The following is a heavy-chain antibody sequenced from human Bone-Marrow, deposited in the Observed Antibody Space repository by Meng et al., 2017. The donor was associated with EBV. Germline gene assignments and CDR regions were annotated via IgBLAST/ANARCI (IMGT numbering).Heavy chain of an antibody. CDR1: GFTFSRFS. Sequence: QGQLVESGGGVVQPGRSLRLSCVASGFTFSRFSRHWVRLLPGKGLESVAVISNDGTNEYYADSVKGRFTISRDNPKSTLYLQMNSLRVEDTAVYYCVLRERFFGDYGIPRDDYLGQGTLVTVSS. D-gene: IGHD4-17*01. CDR2: ISNDGTNE. CDR3: VLRERFFGDYGIPRDDY. V-gene: IGHV3-30-3*01. J-gene: IGHJ4*02.